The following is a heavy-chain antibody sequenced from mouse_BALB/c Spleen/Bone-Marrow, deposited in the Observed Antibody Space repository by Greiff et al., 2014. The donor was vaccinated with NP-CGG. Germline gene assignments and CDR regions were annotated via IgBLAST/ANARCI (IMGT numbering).Heavy chain of an antibody. J-gene: IGHJ2*01. CDR2: ISSGGGYN. CDR1: GFTFSAYV. Sequence: EVQLVESGGGLVKPGGSLKLSCAASGFTFSAYVMSWVRQTPEMRLEWVAGISSGGGYNYYPDSVKGRFTISRDNAKNTLYLHISNLRSEDAAIYFCSRQSGLDRITYFDYWGQGTTLIVSS. CDR3: SRQSGLDRITYFDY. V-gene: IGHV5-9-3*01. D-gene: IGHD1-3*01.